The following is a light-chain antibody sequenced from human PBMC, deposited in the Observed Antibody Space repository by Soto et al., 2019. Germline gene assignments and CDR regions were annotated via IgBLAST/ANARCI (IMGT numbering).Light chain of an antibody. Sequence: QSALTQPASVSGSPGQSITISCTGTSSDVGAYNYVSWYQQHPGKVPKLMIYDVSDRPSGVSNRFSSSKSGNTASLTISGFQAEDEAAYYCSSFTRSNSYVFGTGTKLTVL. CDR2: DVS. CDR3: SSFTRSNSYV. V-gene: IGLV2-14*03. J-gene: IGLJ1*01. CDR1: SSDVGAYNY.